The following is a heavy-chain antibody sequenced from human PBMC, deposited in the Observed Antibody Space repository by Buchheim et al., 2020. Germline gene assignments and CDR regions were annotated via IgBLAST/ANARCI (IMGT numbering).Heavy chain of an antibody. J-gene: IGHJ6*03. Sequence: QVQLVESGGGVVQPGRSLRLSCAASGFTFSSYGMHWVRQAPGKGLEWVAVISYDGSNKYYADSVKGRFTISRDNSKSTVDLQINSVRREDTAVYYCVKSRSGYYPRNYYFYMHVWGTGTT. CDR2: ISYDGSNK. CDR3: VKSRSGYYPRNYYFYMHV. V-gene: IGHV3-30*18. D-gene: IGHD3-3*01. CDR1: GFTFSSYG.